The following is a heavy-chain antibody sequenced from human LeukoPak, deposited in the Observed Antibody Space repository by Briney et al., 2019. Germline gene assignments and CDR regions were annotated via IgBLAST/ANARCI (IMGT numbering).Heavy chain of an antibody. CDR3: ASSGVFFAARGLNY. Sequence: QTGGSLRLSCAASGFTFSSYWMSWVRQAPGKGLEWVSAISGSGGSTYYADSVKGRFTISRDNAKNSLYLQMNSLRAEDTAVNYCASSGVFFAARGLNYWGQGTLVTVSS. J-gene: IGHJ4*02. CDR1: GFTFSSYW. CDR2: ISGSGGST. V-gene: IGHV3-23*01. D-gene: IGHD3-10*01.